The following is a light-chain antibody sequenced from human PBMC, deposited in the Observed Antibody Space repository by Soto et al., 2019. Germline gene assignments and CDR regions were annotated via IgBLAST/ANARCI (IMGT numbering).Light chain of an antibody. Sequence: EIVMTQSPAALSVSPGERATLSCRASQSVSSNLAWYQHKPGQGPRLLIYDASTRATGIPARFSGSGSGTEFTLTISSLQSEDFAVYYCQQYNNWPPYTFGQGTKLEIK. CDR1: QSVSSN. CDR3: QQYNNWPPYT. J-gene: IGKJ2*01. CDR2: DAS. V-gene: IGKV3-15*01.